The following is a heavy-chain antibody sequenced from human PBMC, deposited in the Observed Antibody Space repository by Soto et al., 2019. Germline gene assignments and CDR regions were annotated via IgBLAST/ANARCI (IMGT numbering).Heavy chain of an antibody. Sequence: QVQLVQSGAEVKKPGSSVKVSCKASGNTFSKYAISWVRQAPGQGLEWMGGLIPILGTAKYAQKFQGRVTINADESTRTAYMELSSVRFEDTAVYYCARDSHDYIWGSYRNGMDVWGQGTTVSVSS. J-gene: IGHJ6*02. CDR2: LIPILGTA. V-gene: IGHV1-69*01. CDR1: GNTFSKYA. CDR3: ARDSHDYIWGSYRNGMDV. D-gene: IGHD3-16*02.